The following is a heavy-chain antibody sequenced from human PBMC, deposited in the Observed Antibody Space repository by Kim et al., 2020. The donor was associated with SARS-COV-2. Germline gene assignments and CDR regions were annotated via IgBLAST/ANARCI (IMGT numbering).Heavy chain of an antibody. Sequence: GGSLRLSCAASGFTFSSYAMSWVRQAPGKGLEWVSAISGSGGSTYYADSVKGRFTISRDNSKNTLYLQMNSLRAEDTAVYYCAKDTYYYGSGSYYRTPYYFDYWGQGTLVTVSS. J-gene: IGHJ4*02. CDR3: AKDTYYYGSGSYYRTPYYFDY. D-gene: IGHD3-10*01. CDR2: ISGSGGST. V-gene: IGHV3-23*01. CDR1: GFTFSSYA.